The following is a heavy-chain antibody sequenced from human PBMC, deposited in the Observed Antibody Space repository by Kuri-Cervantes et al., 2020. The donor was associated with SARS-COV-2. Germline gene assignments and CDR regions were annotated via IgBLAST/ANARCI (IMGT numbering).Heavy chain of an antibody. J-gene: IGHJ3*02. V-gene: IGHV3-30-3*01. CDR2: ISYDGSNK. Sequence: GGSLRLSCAASGFTFSNAWMSWVRQAPGKGLEWVAVISYDGSNKYYADSVKGRFTISRDNSKNTLYLQMNSLRAEDTAVYYCAREVETGGGAFDIWGQGTMVTVSS. CDR1: GFTFSNAW. D-gene: IGHD3-16*01. CDR3: AREVETGGGAFDI.